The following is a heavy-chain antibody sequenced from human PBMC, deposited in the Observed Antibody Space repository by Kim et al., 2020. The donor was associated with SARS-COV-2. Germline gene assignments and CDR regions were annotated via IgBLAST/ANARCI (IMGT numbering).Heavy chain of an antibody. J-gene: IGHJ4*02. CDR3: ARTSPGIVVVPASYFDY. D-gene: IGHD2-2*01. Sequence: SETLSLTCTVSGGSISSGGYYWSWIRQHPGKGLEWIGYIYYSGSTYYNPSLKSRVTISVDTSKNQFSLKLSSVTAADTAVYYCARTSPGIVVVPASYFDYWGQGTLVTVSS. CDR2: IYYSGST. CDR1: GGSISSGGYY. V-gene: IGHV4-31*03.